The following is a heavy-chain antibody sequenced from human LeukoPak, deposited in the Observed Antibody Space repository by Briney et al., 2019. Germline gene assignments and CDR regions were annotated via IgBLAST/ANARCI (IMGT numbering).Heavy chain of an antibody. J-gene: IGHJ4*02. CDR2: IYSGGST. CDR3: ARGEPYDFWSGYPDY. CDR1: GFTVSSNY. V-gene: IGHV3-66*02. Sequence: GGSLRLSXAASGFTVSSNYMSWVRQAPGKGLEWVSVIYSGGSTYYADSVKGRFTISRDNSKNTLYLQMNSLRAEDTAVYYCARGEPYDFWSGYPDYWGQGTLVTVSS. D-gene: IGHD3-3*01.